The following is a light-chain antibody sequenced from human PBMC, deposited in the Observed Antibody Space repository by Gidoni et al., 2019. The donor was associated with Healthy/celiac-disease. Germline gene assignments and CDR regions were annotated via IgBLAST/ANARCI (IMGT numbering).Light chain of an antibody. CDR1: LDINNY. J-gene: IGKJ4*01. CDR3: QQYDNLPLT. CDR2: DAS. Sequence: DIQMTQSPSSLSASVGDRVTITCQASLDINNYLNWYQQKPGKAPKLLIYDASNLETGVPSRFSGSGSGTDFTFTNSSLQPEDIATYYCQQYDNLPLTFGGGTKVEIK. V-gene: IGKV1-33*01.